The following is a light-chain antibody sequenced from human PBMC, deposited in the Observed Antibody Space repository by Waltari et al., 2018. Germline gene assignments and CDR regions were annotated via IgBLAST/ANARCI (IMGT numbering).Light chain of an antibody. J-gene: IGLJ3*02. Sequence: QSVLTQPPSASGTPGQRVTISCSGSSSNIGSNIVNWYQQLPGTAPKLLFYPNNPRPAGGPDRFSGSKSGTSASLAIRGLQSEDEADYHCAAWDDSLTAWVFGGGTKLTVL. V-gene: IGLV1-44*01. CDR3: AAWDDSLTAWV. CDR2: PNN. CDR1: SSNIGSNI.